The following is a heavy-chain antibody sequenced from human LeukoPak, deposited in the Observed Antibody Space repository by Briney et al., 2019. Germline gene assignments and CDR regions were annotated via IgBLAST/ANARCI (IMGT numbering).Heavy chain of an antibody. Sequence: GGSLRLSCSASGFSFSGYAMSWVRQAPGKGLEWVSHIGTSDPGTFYADSVKGRFTISRDNSENTLYLQMNSLRDEDTAVYYCARKGGETPKVFRDVWGGGTTVSVSS. D-gene: IGHD3-10*01. CDR3: ARKGGETPKVFRDV. CDR1: GFSFSGYA. V-gene: IGHV3-23*01. J-gene: IGHJ6*04. CDR2: IGTSDPGT.